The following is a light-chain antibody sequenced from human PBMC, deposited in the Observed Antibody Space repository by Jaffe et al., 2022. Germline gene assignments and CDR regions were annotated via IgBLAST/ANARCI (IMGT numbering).Light chain of an antibody. Sequence: QTVVTQEPSFSVSPGGTVTLTCGLRSGSVSTSYYPSWYQQTPGQAPRTLIYSTNTRSSGVPDRFSGSILGNKAALTITGAQADDESDYYCVLYMGRGSWVFGGGTKLTVL. CDR1: SGSVSTSYY. V-gene: IGLV8-61*01. CDR2: STN. J-gene: IGLJ3*02. CDR3: VLYMGRGSWV.